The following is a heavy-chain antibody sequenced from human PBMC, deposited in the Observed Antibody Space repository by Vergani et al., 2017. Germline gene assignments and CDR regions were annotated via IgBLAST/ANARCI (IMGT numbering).Heavy chain of an antibody. D-gene: IGHD6-19*01. J-gene: IGHJ6*03. CDR2: INHSGST. V-gene: IGHV4-34*01. Sequence: QLQESGPGLVKPSATLSLTCAVYGGSFSGYYWSWIRQPPGKGLEWIGEINHSGSTNYNPSLKSRVTISVDTSKNQFSLKLSSVTAADTAVYYCARDSSGLYYMDVWGKGTTVTVSS. CDR3: ARDSSGLYYMDV. CDR1: GGSFSGYY.